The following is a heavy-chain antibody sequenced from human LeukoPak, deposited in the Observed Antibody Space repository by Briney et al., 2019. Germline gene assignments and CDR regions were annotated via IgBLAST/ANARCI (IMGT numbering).Heavy chain of an antibody. Sequence: GGSLRLSCATSGFTFNNYNMNWVRQAPGRALEWVSSITSSGTYIFYADSVKGRFTISRDNAKNSLYLQMNSLRAEDTAVYYCARAPVYYDESRGHLKISNWYLDLWGRGTLVTVSS. CDR1: GFTFNNYN. V-gene: IGHV3-21*01. D-gene: IGHD3-22*01. J-gene: IGHJ2*01. CDR2: ITSSGTYI. CDR3: ARAPVYYDESRGHLKISNWYLDL.